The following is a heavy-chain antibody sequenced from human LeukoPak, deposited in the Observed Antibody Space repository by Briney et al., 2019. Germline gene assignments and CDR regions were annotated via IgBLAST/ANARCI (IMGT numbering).Heavy chain of an antibody. CDR1: GFTFSSYA. V-gene: IGHV3-23*01. J-gene: IGHJ4*02. CDR2: ISGSGGST. Sequence: GGPLRLSSAASGFTFSSYAMSLVRQAPGKGLEWVSAISGSGGSTYYADSVKGRFTISRDNSKNTLYLQMNSLRAEDTAVYYCAKEYSGSYSGDYWGQGTLVTVSS. D-gene: IGHD1-26*01. CDR3: AKEYSGSYSGDY.